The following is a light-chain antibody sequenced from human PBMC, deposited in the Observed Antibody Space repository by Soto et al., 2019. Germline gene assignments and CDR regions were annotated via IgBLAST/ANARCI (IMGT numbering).Light chain of an antibody. CDR1: RSNIGAGYD. CDR2: GDN. J-gene: IGLJ1*01. CDR3: QSYDSSLRGFYV. Sequence: QSALTQPPSVSGAPGQRVTISCTGSRSNIGAGYDVYWYLQLPGTAPKLLIYGDNNRPSGVPDRFSASKSGTSASLAITGLQAADEADYYCQSYDSSLRGFYVFGPGTKLTVL. V-gene: IGLV1-40*01.